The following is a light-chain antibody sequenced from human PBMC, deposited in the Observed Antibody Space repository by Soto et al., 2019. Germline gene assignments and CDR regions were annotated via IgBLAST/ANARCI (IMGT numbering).Light chain of an antibody. CDR2: AAS. CDR3: QKYNFASGT. V-gene: IGKV1-27*01. J-gene: IGKJ3*01. CDR1: QGISNY. Sequence: DIQMTQSPSSLSASVGDRVTITCRASQGISNYLAWYQQRPGKVPKLLVYAASTLQSGVPSRFSGSGSGTDFTLTISSLQPEHVATYYCQKYNFASGTFGPGTKVDIK.